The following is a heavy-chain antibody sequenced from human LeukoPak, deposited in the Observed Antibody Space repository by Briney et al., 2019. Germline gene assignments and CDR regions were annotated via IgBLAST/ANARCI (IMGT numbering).Heavy chain of an antibody. V-gene: IGHV3-73*01. CDR2: IRSKANSFAT. D-gene: IGHD3-22*01. CDR1: GFTFSGFA. Sequence: GGSLKLSCAASGFTFSGFAMHWVRQASGKGLEWVCRIRSKANSFATEYDASVKGRYTISRDESKNTAYLQMSSLKTEDTAIYYCNYYDSRAGPRWGQGTLVTVSS. J-gene: IGHJ4*02. CDR3: NYYDSRAGPR.